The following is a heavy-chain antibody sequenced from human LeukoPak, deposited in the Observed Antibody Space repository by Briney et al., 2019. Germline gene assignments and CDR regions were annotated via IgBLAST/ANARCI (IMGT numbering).Heavy chain of an antibody. Sequence: ASVKVSCKASGYTLTGYYMHWVRQAPGQGLEWMGWINPNSGGTNYAQKFQGWVTMTRDTSISTAYMELSRLRSDDTAVYYCARARLYCSSTSCYPGGNWFDPWGQGTLVTVSS. CDR3: ARARLYCSSTSCYPGGNWFDP. V-gene: IGHV1-2*04. J-gene: IGHJ5*02. CDR1: GYTLTGYY. CDR2: INPNSGGT. D-gene: IGHD2-2*01.